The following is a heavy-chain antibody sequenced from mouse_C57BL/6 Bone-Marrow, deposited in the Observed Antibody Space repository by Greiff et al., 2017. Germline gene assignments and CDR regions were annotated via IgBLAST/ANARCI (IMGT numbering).Heavy chain of an antibody. D-gene: IGHD2-3*01. V-gene: IGHV5-9-1*02. Sequence: EVKLMESGEGLVKPGGSLKLSCAASGFTFSSYAMSWVRQTPEKRLEWVAYISSGGDYIYYADTVKGRFTISRDNARNTLYLQMSSLKSEDTAMYYCTREGWLPYAMDYWGQGTSVTVSS. CDR2: ISSGGDYI. CDR3: TREGWLPYAMDY. CDR1: GFTFSSYA. J-gene: IGHJ4*01.